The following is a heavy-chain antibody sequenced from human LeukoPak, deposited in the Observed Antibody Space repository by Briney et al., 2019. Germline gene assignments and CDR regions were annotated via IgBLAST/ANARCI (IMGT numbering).Heavy chain of an antibody. CDR2: IIPILGIA. D-gene: IGHD6-19*01. Sequence: SVKVSCKASGGTFSSYAISWVRQAPGQGLEWMGRIIPILGIANYAQKFQGRVTITADKSTSTAYMELSSLRSEDTAVYYCARDWTDSSGWSYYYYGMDVWGQGTTVTVSS. V-gene: IGHV1-69*04. J-gene: IGHJ6*02. CDR3: ARDWTDSSGWSYYYYGMDV. CDR1: GGTFSSYA.